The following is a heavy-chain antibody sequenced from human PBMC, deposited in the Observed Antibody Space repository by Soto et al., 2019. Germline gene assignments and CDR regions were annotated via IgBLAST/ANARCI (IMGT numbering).Heavy chain of an antibody. CDR3: ARGPSGDKVDS. CDR2: IYDGGRT. CDR1: GGSISTVDYG. Sequence: QVQLQESGPGLVKPSQTLSLTCTVSGGSISTVDYGWGWIRQSPDMGLEWIGHIYDGGRTYNNPSLESRVTMSVDTSKSQLSLTLSSVSAADTAVYYCARGPSGDKVDSWGQGTLVTVSS. V-gene: IGHV4-30-4*01. D-gene: IGHD7-27*01. J-gene: IGHJ4*02.